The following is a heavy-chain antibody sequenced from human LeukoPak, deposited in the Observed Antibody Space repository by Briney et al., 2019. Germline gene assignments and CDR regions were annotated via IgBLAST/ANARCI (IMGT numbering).Heavy chain of an antibody. CDR2: INPNSGGT. J-gene: IGHJ4*02. CDR1: GYTFTDYY. D-gene: IGHD1-1*01. CDR3: ARNLTGRSDY. Sequence: ASVKVSCKASGYTFTDYYMHWVRHAPGQGLEWMGWINPNSGGTNYAQSFQGRVTMTRDTSITTPYMELSGLRSDDTPLYYCARNLTGRSDYWGQGTLVTVSS. V-gene: IGHV1-2*02.